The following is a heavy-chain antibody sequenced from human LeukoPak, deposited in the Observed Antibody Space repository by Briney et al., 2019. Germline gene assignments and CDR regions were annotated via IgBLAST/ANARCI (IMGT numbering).Heavy chain of an antibody. J-gene: IGHJ6*02. V-gene: IGHV3-23*01. D-gene: IGHD3-22*01. CDR2: IDDSGVIR. Sequence: GGPLRLSCAASGFTLKTHAMSWVRQAPGKGLEWVSRIDDSGVIRSYADSVKGRFTISRDNSKMTLTLQMNSLRAEDTAVYYCAKRLKRNYYYHYAMDVWGQGTTVTVSS. CDR1: GFTLKTHA. CDR3: AKRLKRNYYYHYAMDV.